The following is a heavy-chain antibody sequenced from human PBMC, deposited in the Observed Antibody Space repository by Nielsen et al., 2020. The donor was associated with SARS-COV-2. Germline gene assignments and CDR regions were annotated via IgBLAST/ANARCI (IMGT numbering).Heavy chain of an antibody. J-gene: IGHJ4*02. CDR3: SSPTVAY. D-gene: IGHD4-23*01. CDR2: IRSYANDYAT. CDR1: GFTFRGSA. V-gene: IGHV3-73*01. Sequence: GESLKISCAASGFTFRGSAMHWVRQASGKGLEWVGRIRSYANDYATAYAASVKGRFTISRDDSKNTAYLQMNSLKMEDTAVYYCSSPTVAYWGQGTLVTVSS.